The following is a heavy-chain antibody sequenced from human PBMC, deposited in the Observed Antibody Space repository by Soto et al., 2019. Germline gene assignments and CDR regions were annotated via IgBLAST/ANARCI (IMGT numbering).Heavy chain of an antibody. D-gene: IGHD1-1*01. CDR2: IYHTGST. CDR3: ARVQDY. J-gene: IGHJ4*02. V-gene: IGHV4-4*02. CDR1: GGSISSTNW. Sequence: LSEALSLTCVVSGGSISSTNWWTWVRQTPGKGLEWIGEIYHTGSTKYNPSLKSRVTISIDRSKNQFSLKLSSVTAADTAVYYCARVQDYWGQGILVTVSS.